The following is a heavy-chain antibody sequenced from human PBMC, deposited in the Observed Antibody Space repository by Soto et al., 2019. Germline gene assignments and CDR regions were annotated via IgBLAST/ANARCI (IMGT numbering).Heavy chain of an antibody. CDR1: GGTFSSYT. Sequence: QVQLVQSGAEVKKPGSSVKVSCKASGGTFSSYTISWVRQAPGQGLEWMGRIIPILGIANYAQKFKGRVTNTAAKSTSTAYMELSSLRSEDTAVYYCAIHPLIPAGSSFDYWGQGTLVTVSS. CDR2: IIPILGIA. D-gene: IGHD2-2*01. V-gene: IGHV1-69*02. J-gene: IGHJ4*02. CDR3: AIHPLIPAGSSFDY.